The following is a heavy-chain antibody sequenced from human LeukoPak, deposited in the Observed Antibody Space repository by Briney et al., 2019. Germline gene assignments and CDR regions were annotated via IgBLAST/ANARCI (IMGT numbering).Heavy chain of an antibody. J-gene: IGHJ4*02. V-gene: IGHV4-34*01. CDR1: GGSFSGYY. CDR3: RFWFYSFEY. CDR2: INHSGST. D-gene: IGHD3-3*01. Sequence: PSETLSLTCAVYGGSFSGYYWSWIRQPPGKGLEFLGEINHSGSTNYNPSLKSRVTTSVDTSKNQFSLELNSVTAADTAMCYCRFWFYSFEYWGQGTLVTVSS.